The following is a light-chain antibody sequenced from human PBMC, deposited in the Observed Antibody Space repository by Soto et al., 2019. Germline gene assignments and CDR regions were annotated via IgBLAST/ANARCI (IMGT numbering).Light chain of an antibody. CDR2: DVS. CDR1: SSDVGGYNY. V-gene: IGLV2-11*01. Sequence: QSALTQPRSVSGSPGQSVTISCTGTSSDVGGYNYVSWYQHHPGKAPKLMIYDVSKRPSGVPDRFSGSKSDNTASLTISGLQADDEADYYCCSYAGSYTPPYVFGTGTKLTVL. CDR3: CSYAGSYTPPYV. J-gene: IGLJ1*01.